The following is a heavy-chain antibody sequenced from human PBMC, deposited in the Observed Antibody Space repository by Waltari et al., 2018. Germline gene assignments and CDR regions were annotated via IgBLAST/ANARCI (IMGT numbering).Heavy chain of an antibody. D-gene: IGHD5-12*01. Sequence: QLQLQESGPGLVKPSETLSLSCSVSGGSITSNRHYWGWIRQPPGQGLEWIGTISYNGATYSSPSLRGRGTVSRDTSMNQLSLKLGSVTAADTAVYYCATYIGASIGTAAFDVWGQGTMVTVSS. CDR3: ATYIGASIGTAAFDV. J-gene: IGHJ3*01. CDR2: ISYNGAT. V-gene: IGHV4-39*01. CDR1: GGSITSNRHY.